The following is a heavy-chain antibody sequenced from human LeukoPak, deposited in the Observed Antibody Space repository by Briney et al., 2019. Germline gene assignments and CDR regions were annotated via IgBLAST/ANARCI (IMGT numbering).Heavy chain of an antibody. CDR2: INPSGGST. Sequence: GASVKVSCKASGYTFTSYYMHWVREAPGQGLEWMGIINPSGGSTSYAQKFQGRVTMTRDTSTSTVYMELSSLRSEDTAVYYCARAPIAAHFQHWGQGTLVTVSS. CDR3: ARAPIAAHFQH. V-gene: IGHV1-46*03. CDR1: GYTFTSYY. J-gene: IGHJ1*01. D-gene: IGHD6-25*01.